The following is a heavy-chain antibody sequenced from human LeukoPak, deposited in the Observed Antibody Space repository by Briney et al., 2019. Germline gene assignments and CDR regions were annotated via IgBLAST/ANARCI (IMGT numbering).Heavy chain of an antibody. V-gene: IGHV1-18*04. CDR3: ARDSSAYCSGGSCYSGWFDP. D-gene: IGHD2-15*01. J-gene: IGHJ5*02. CDR1: GYTFTSYY. CDR2: ISAYNGNT. Sequence: ASVKVSCKASGYTFTSYYMHWVRQAPGQGLEWMGWISAYNGNTNYAQKLQGRVTMTTDTSTSTAYMELRSLRSDDTAVYYCARDSSAYCSGGSCYSGWFDPWGQGTLVTVSS.